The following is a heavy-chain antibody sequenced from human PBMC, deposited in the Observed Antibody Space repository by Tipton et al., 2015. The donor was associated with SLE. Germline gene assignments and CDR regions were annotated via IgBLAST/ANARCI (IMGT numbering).Heavy chain of an antibody. CDR2: ISRSSTYI. Sequence: SLRLSCADSGFTLSSYSMNWVRQAPGKGLEWVSSISRSSTYIYYADSVKGRFTISRDNVKNSLYLQMNSLRGEDTAIYYCARVAAGDGMDVWGQGTTVTVSS. V-gene: IGHV3-21*03. D-gene: IGHD6-13*01. CDR3: ARVAAGDGMDV. J-gene: IGHJ6*02. CDR1: GFTLSSYS.